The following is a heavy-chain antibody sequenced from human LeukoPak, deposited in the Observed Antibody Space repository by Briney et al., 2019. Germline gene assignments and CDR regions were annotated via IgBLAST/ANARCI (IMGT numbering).Heavy chain of an antibody. CDR2: ISDTSRYI. J-gene: IGHJ5*02. Sequence: PGGSLRLSCAASGFTFSGYSMNWVRQSPGEGLEWVSSISDTSRYIYYADSVKGRFIISRDNAKNSLYLQMNSLRADDTAVYYCARGSVRYWFDPWGQGTLVTVSS. CDR3: ARGSVRYWFDP. D-gene: IGHD5/OR15-5a*01. CDR1: GFTFSGYS. V-gene: IGHV3-21*01.